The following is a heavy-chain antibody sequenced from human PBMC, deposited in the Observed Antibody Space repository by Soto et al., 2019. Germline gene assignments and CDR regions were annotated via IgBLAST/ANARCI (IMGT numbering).Heavy chain of an antibody. V-gene: IGHV4-39*01. CDR3: ARHGGQLLSGYYFDY. CDR1: GGSISSSSYY. Sequence: SETLSLTCTVSGGSISSSSYYWGWIRQPPGKGLEWIGSIYYSGSTYYNPSLKSRVTISVDTSKNQFSLKLSSVTAADTAVYYCARHGGQLLSGYYFDYWGQGTLVTVSS. D-gene: IGHD2-2*01. CDR2: IYYSGST. J-gene: IGHJ4*02.